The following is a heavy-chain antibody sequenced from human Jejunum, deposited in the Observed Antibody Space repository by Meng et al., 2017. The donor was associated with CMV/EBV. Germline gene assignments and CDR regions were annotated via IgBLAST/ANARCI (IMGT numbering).Heavy chain of an antibody. Sequence: LCSLSRQPPGKGLEWIVEIYHSGSTNYNPSLKSRVTISVDKSKNQFALKLSYVTDADTAVYYCARGLYYYGSGSYYKEYYYYGMDVWGQGTTVTVSS. CDR2: IYHSGST. V-gene: IGHV4-4*02. CDR1: L. CDR3: ARGLYYYGSGSYYKEYYYYGMDV. J-gene: IGHJ6*02. D-gene: IGHD3-10*01.